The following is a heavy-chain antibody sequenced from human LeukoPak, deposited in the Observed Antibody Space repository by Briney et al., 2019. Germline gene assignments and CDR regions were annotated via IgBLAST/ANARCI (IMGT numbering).Heavy chain of an antibody. CDR3: ARDGLSYTNPNNWFDP. D-gene: IGHD2-2*02. J-gene: IGHJ5*02. CDR1: GYTFTSYG. V-gene: IGHV1-18*01. Sequence: ASVKVSCKASGYTFTSYGISWVRQAPGQGLEWMGWISAYNGNTNYAQNLRGRVTMTTDTSTDTAYMELRSLRSDVTAVYYCARDGLSYTNPNNWFDPWGQGTLVTVSS. CDR2: ISAYNGNT.